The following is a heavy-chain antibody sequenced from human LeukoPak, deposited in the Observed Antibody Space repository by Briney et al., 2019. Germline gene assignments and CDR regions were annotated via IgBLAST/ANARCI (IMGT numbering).Heavy chain of an antibody. J-gene: IGHJ6*03. D-gene: IGHD3-10*01. V-gene: IGHV4-4*07. CDR3: ARAHYYGSGSSFYYYYYMDV. Sequence: PSETLSFTCTVSGGSISSYYWSWIRQPAGKGLEWIGRIYTSGSTNYNPSLKSRVTMSVDTSKNQFSLKLSSVTAADTAVYYCARAHYYGSGSSFYYYYYMDVWGKGTTVTVSS. CDR2: IYTSGST. CDR1: GGSISSYY.